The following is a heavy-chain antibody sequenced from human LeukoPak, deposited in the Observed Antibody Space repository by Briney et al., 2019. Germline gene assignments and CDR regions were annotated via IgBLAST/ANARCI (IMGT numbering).Heavy chain of an antibody. Sequence: PGGSLRLSCVASGFTISNYWMHWVRQAPGKGLVWVSRINSDGSITTYADSVKGRFTISRDNAKNSLYLQMNSLRAEDTAVYYCAREMAAGYPYFDYWGQGTLVTVSS. CDR3: AREMAAGYPYFDY. CDR1: GFTISNYW. J-gene: IGHJ4*02. CDR2: INSDGSIT. D-gene: IGHD6-13*01. V-gene: IGHV3-74*01.